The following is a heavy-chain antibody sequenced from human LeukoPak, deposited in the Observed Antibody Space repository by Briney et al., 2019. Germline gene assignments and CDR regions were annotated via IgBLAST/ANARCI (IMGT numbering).Heavy chain of an antibody. D-gene: IGHD3-22*01. J-gene: IGHJ4*02. V-gene: IGHV3-43*02. Sequence: GGSLRLSCAACGFTLDEYAMHWVRQAAGKGVEGVSGISGDGGRTLYADAVKGRFTISRDNSKNSLYLQMNSLRTEHTALYYCAKELLHYYDSSGYYSYWGQGTLVTVSS. CDR1: GFTLDEYA. CDR2: ISGDGGRT. CDR3: AKELLHYYDSSGYYSY.